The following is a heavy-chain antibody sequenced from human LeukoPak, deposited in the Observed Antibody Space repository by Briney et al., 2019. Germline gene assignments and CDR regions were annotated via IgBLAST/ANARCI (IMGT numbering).Heavy chain of an antibody. CDR2: IKLDGSEK. CDR1: GFTFGKYW. V-gene: IGHV3-7*03. D-gene: IGHD3-3*01. Sequence: GGSLRPSCVASGFTFGKYWMSWVRQAPGKGLEWVANIKLDGSEKNYVDSVKGRFTISRDNTKNSLYLQMNSLRVEDTAVFYCARDQYDTWSRRGNFDSWGQGTLVIVSS. CDR3: ARDQYDTWSRRGNFDS. J-gene: IGHJ4*02.